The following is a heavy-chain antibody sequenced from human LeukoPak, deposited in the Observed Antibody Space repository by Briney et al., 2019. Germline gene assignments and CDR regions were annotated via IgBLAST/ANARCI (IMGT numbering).Heavy chain of an antibody. CDR3: ARLITSETTTYYSVFQY. CDR2: ISGSGGNT. D-gene: IGHD3-10*02. V-gene: IGHV3-23*01. J-gene: IGHJ4*02. Sequence: GGSLRLSCAASGFTFSNYAMSWVRQAPGKGLEWISIISGSGGNTYYADSVKGRFTISGGISKNPLYLQMNNLRAEDTAVYYCARLITSETTTYYSVFQYWGQGALVTVSS. CDR1: GFTFSNYA.